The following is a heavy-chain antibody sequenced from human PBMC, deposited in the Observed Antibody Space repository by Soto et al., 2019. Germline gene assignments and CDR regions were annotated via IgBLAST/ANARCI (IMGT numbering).Heavy chain of an antibody. CDR3: ARVYGDSDYYYGMYV. CDR2: INPNSGGT. Sequence: VASVKVSCKASGYTFTGYYMHWVRQAPGQGLEWMGWINPNSGGTNYAQKFQGWVTMTRDTSISTAYMELSRLRSDDTVVYYCARVYGDSDYYYGMYVSGQGTTVTVSS. V-gene: IGHV1-2*04. J-gene: IGHJ6*02. D-gene: IGHD4-17*01. CDR1: GYTFTGYY.